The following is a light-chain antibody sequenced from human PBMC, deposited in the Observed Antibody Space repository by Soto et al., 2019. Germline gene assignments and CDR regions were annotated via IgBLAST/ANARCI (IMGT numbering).Light chain of an antibody. Sequence: QSVLTQPPSASGTPGQRVTISCSGSSSNIGSNTVSWYQQLPGTAPKLLIYSGNQRPSGVPERFSGSESGTSASLAISGLQSEDEADYYWAAWDDRLKGVFGGGTKLTVL. CDR2: SGN. J-gene: IGLJ2*01. V-gene: IGLV1-44*01. CDR3: AAWDDRLKGV. CDR1: SSNIGSNT.